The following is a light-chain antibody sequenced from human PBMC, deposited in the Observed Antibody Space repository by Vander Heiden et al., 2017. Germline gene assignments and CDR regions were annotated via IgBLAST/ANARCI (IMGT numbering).Light chain of an antibody. Sequence: RATINCKSSQSVLYSSNNKNYLAWYQQKPGQPPKLLIYWASTRESGVPDRFSGSGSGTDFTLTISSLQAEDVAVYYCQEYDSTPLTFGGGTKVEIK. J-gene: IGKJ4*01. CDR1: QSVLYSSNNKNY. CDR2: WAS. CDR3: QEYDSTPLT. V-gene: IGKV4-1*01.